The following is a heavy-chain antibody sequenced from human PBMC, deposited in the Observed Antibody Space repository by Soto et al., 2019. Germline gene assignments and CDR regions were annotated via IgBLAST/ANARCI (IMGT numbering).Heavy chain of an antibody. D-gene: IGHD2-2*01. CDR3: ARYCSSTSCYLGPGSRWFDP. V-gene: IGHV1-69*13. CDR2: IIPIFGTA. CDR1: GGTFSSYA. J-gene: IGHJ5*02. Sequence: SVKVSCKASGGTFSSYAISWVRQAPGQGLEWMGGIIPIFGTANYAQKFQGRVTITADESTSTAYMELSSLRSEDTAVYYCARYCSSTSCYLGPGSRWFDPCGQGTLVTVSS.